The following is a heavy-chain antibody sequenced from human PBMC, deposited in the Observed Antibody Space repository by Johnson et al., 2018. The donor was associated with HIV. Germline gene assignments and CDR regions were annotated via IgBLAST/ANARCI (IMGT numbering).Heavy chain of an antibody. J-gene: IGHJ3*02. CDR1: GFTVSSNY. CDR2: IYSGGST. D-gene: IGHD4-23*01. CDR3: ARGGAGGNSEGAFDI. V-gene: IGHV3-53*01. Sequence: VQLVESGGGLIQPGGSLRLSCAASGFTVSSNYMIWVRQAPGKGLEWVSVIYSGGSTYYADSVKGRFTISRDNSKNTLYLQMNSLRAEDTAVYYCARGGAGGNSEGAFDIWGQGTMVTVSS.